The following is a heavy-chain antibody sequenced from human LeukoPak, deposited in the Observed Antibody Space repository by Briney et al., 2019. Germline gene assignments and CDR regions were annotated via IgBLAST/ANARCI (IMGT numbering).Heavy chain of an antibody. D-gene: IGHD6-19*01. CDR2: ISYDGSNK. V-gene: IGHV3-30-3*01. J-gene: IGHJ4*02. CDR3: ARDVAVAGCFDY. Sequence: GGSLRPSCAASGFTFSSYAMHWVRQAPGKGLEWVAVISYDGSNKYYADSVKGRFTISRDNSKNTLYLQMNSLRAEDTAVYYCARDVAVAGCFDYWGQGTLVTVSS. CDR1: GFTFSSYA.